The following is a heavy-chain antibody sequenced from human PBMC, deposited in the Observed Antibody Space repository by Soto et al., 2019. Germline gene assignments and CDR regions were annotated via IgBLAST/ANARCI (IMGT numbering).Heavy chain of an antibody. CDR1: GFSFSNYW. J-gene: IGHJ4*02. CDR2: INDQGGSP. Sequence: GGSLRLSCAASGFSFSNYWMHWVRQAPGKGLVWVSRINDQGGSPSYADSVKGRFTISRDNAKNTLYLEMTSLRVDDTAVYDCAREYSSVWYGRYWGQGSLVTVSS. V-gene: IGHV3-74*01. D-gene: IGHD6-19*01. CDR3: AREYSSVWYGRY.